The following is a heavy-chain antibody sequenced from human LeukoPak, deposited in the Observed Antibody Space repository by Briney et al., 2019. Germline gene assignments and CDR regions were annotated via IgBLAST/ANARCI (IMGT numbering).Heavy chain of an antibody. J-gene: IGHJ6*02. V-gene: IGHV5-51*01. D-gene: IGHD2-2*01. CDR2: IYPGDSDT. CDR3: ARFGKDCSSTSCKALYYYYGMDV. CDR1: GYSFTTYW. Sequence: PGESLKISCKGSGYSFTTYWIGWVRQMPGKGLEWMGIIYPGDSDTRYSPSFQGQVTISADKSISTAYLQWSSLKASDTAMYYCARFGKDCSSTSCKALYYYYGMDVWGQGTTVTVSS.